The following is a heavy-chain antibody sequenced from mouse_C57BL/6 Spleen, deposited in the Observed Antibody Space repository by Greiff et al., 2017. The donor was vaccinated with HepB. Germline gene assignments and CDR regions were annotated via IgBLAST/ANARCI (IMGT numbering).Heavy chain of an antibody. CDR2: ILPGSGST. CDR3: ARRDYGSRGGYYAMDY. D-gene: IGHD1-1*01. CDR1: GYTFTGYW. Sequence: QVQLQHSGAELMKPGASVKLSCKATGYTFTGYWIEWVKQRPGHGLEWIGAILPGSGSTNYNEKFKGKATFTADTSSNTANMQLSSLTTEDSAIYDCARRDYGSRGGYYAMDYWGQGTSVTVSS. J-gene: IGHJ4*01. V-gene: IGHV1-9*01.